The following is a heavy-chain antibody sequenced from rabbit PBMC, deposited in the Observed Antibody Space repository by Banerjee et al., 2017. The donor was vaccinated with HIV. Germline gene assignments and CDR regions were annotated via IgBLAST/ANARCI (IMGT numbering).Heavy chain of an antibody. CDR1: GFDFGGFG. J-gene: IGHJ4*01. Sequence: QEQLVESGGGLVQPGGSLKLSCKASGFDFGGFGWGWFGRPPGKGLEWIGYIDPVVDTTYYASWVNGRFTISSHNAQNTLYLQLNSLTAADTATYFCARGVYAGHGYATEYIFDLWGPGTLVTVS. CDR2: IDPVVDTT. CDR3: ARGVYAGHGYATEYIFDL. D-gene: IGHD6-1*01. V-gene: IGHV1S47*01.